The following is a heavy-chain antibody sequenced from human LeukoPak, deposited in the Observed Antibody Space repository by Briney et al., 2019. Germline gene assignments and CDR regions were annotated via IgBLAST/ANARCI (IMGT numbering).Heavy chain of an antibody. CDR1: GGSISSSSYY. CDR2: IYYSGST. CDR3: ARARGGWPFDY. D-gene: IGHD6-19*01. V-gene: IGHV4-39*01. Sequence: SETLSLTCTVSGGSISSSSYYWGWIRQPPGKGLEWIGSIYYSGSTYYNPSLKSRVTISVDTSKSQFSLKLSSVTAADTAVYYCARARGGWPFDYWGQGTLVTVSS. J-gene: IGHJ4*02.